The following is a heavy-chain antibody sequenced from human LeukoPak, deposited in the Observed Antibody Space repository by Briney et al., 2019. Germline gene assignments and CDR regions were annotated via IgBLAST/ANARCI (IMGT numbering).Heavy chain of an antibody. Sequence: ASVTVSCKPSVYTFTNYGINWVRQAPGQRLEWMGWISVYNVNTNYAQQFHGRVTMTTDTSTSTAYIELRRLRSDDTAVYYCARENSSPFDYWGQGTLVTVSS. CDR2: ISVYNVNT. D-gene: IGHD6-13*01. J-gene: IGHJ4*02. CDR3: ARENSSPFDY. V-gene: IGHV1-18*01. CDR1: VYTFTNYG.